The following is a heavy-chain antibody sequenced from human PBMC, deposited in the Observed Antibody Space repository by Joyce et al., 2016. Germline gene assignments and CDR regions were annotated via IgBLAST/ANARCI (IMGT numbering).Heavy chain of an antibody. V-gene: IGHV4-59*02. Sequence: QVHLQESGPGLVKPSETLSLTCTVSGDSVTSLFWNWIRQPPGKGLEWVVHISSNGSIKYNSSLRSRTTITFDAPRQQFSLKLTSGTAADAAIYYCARDGGYYFDYWGQGTLVAVSS. CDR3: ARDGGYYFDY. CDR2: ISSNGSI. D-gene: IGHD3-16*01. CDR1: GDSVTSLF. J-gene: IGHJ4*02.